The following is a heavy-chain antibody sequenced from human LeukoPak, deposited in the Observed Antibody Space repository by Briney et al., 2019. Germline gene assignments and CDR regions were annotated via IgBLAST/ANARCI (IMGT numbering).Heavy chain of an antibody. CDR2: IFHSGTT. CDR1: GYSISSGYY. V-gene: IGHV4-38-2*02. Sequence: SETLSLTCTVSGYSISSGYYWGWIRQPPGKGLEWIGSIFHSGTTYYNPSLKSRVTISVDTSKNQFSLKLSSVTAADTAVYYCANLYGDYRLVYWGQGTPVTVSS. D-gene: IGHD4-17*01. J-gene: IGHJ4*02. CDR3: ANLYGDYRLVY.